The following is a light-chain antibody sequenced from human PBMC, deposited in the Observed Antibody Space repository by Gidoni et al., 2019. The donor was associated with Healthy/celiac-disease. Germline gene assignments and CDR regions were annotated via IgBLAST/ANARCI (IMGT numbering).Light chain of an antibody. J-gene: IGKJ4*01. V-gene: IGKV3-20*01. CDR2: DAS. Sequence: EMVLTHSPGTLSWSPGERVTRSCRASQSVSSSQLAWYQQKPGLAPRLLIYDASSRATGIPDRFSGSGSGTDFTLTISRLEPEDFAVYYCQQFGSSPLTFGGGTKVEIK. CDR3: QQFGSSPLT. CDR1: QSVSSSQ.